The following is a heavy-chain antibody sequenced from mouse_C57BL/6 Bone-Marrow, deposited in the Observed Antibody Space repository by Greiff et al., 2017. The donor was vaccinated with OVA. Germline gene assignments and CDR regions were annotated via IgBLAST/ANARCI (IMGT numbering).Heavy chain of an antibody. Sequence: VQLQQSGAELVRPGASVTLSCKASGYTFTDYEMHWVKQTPVHGLEWIGAIDPETGGTAYNQKFEGKAILTADKSSSTAYMELRSLTSEDSAVYYCTKGFDVWGTGTTVTVSS. CDR2: IDPETGGT. J-gene: IGHJ1*03. CDR1: GYTFTDYE. V-gene: IGHV1-15*01. CDR3: TKGFDV.